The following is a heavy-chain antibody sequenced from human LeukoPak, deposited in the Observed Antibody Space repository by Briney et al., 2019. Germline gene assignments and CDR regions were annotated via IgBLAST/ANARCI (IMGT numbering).Heavy chain of an antibody. V-gene: IGHV4-38-2*02. CDR3: V. J-gene: IGHJ6*03. Sequence: PSETLSLTCTVSGYSISSGYYWGWIRQPPGKGLEWIGSVYYSGSTYYSPSLKSRVTISVDTSKNQFSLNRISVTAADTAYYMDVWGKRTTVTGSS. CDR1: GYSISSGYY. CDR2: VYYSGST.